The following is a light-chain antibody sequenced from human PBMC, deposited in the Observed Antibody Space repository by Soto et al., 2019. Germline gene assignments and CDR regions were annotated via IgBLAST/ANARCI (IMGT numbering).Light chain of an antibody. Sequence: QSVLTQPASVSGSPGQSITISCTGTSSDVGSYNLVSWYQQHPGKAPKLIIYEVTNRPSGVSNRFSGSKSGNTASLTISGLQAEDEADYYCSSYTISSTLVLFGGGTKLTVL. CDR3: SSYTISSTLVL. CDR2: EVT. J-gene: IGLJ2*01. CDR1: SSDVGSYNL. V-gene: IGLV2-14*02.